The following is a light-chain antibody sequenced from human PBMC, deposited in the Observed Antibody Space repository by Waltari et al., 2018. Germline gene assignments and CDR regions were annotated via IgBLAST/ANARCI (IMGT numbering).Light chain of an antibody. Sequence: QSALTQPPSASGSPGQPGTISCTGTSSDVGGHNFFYWYQQHPGKAPKVIIYEVTKRPSGVPDRFSGSKSGNTASLTVSGLQTEDEADYYCCSYAGSDTPYVFGTGTTVTVL. CDR2: EVT. CDR1: SSDVGGHNF. CDR3: CSYAGSDTPYV. V-gene: IGLV2-8*01. J-gene: IGLJ1*01.